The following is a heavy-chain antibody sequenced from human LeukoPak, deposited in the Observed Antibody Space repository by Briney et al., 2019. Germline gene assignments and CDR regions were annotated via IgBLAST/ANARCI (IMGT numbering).Heavy chain of an antibody. D-gene: IGHD6-19*01. J-gene: IGHJ4*02. CDR3: AKGFYSSGWSGGYFDS. CDR1: AFTFSSSA. V-gene: IGHV3-23*01. Sequence: GGSLRLSCAASAFTFSSSAMSWVRQAPGKGLEWVAAISGGGGTTYYADSVKGRFTISRDNSKSTLYLQMNSLRAEATAVYYCAKGFYSSGWSGGYFDSWGQGTQVTVSS. CDR2: ISGGGGTT.